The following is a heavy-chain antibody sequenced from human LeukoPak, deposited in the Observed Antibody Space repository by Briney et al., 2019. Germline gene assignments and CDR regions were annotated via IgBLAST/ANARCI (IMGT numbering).Heavy chain of an antibody. CDR3: ARVFRGGYDSSGYYWAFDY. D-gene: IGHD3-22*01. Sequence: NPSETLSLTCTVSGGSISSYYWSWIRQPPGKGLEWIGYIYYSGSTNYNPSLKSRVTISVDTSKNQFSLKLSSVTAAGTAVYYCARVFRGGYDSSGYYWAFDYWGQGTLVTVSS. J-gene: IGHJ4*02. CDR1: GGSISSYY. CDR2: IYYSGST. V-gene: IGHV4-59*01.